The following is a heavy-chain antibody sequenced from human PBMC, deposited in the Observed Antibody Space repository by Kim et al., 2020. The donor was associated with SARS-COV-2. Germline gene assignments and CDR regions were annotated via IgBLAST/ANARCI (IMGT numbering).Heavy chain of an antibody. J-gene: IGHJ6*02. V-gene: IGHV4-31*02. Sequence: YTNPSLESRVTISVDTSKNQFSLKLSSVTAEDTAVYYCARLLTVTYGMDVWGQGTTVTVSS. D-gene: IGHD4-17*01. CDR3: ARLLTVTYGMDV.